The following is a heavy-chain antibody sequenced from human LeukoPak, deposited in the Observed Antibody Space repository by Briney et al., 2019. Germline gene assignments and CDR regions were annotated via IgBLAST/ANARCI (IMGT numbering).Heavy chain of an antibody. CDR1: GGTFSSYA. Sequence: GASVKVSCKASGGTFSSYAISWARQAPGQGLEWMGRIIPIFGTANYAQKFQGRVTITTDESTSTAYMELSSLRSEDTAVYYCARDFWSGYSNWFDPWGQGTLVTVSS. D-gene: IGHD3-3*01. J-gene: IGHJ5*02. CDR3: ARDFWSGYSNWFDP. CDR2: IIPIFGTA. V-gene: IGHV1-69*05.